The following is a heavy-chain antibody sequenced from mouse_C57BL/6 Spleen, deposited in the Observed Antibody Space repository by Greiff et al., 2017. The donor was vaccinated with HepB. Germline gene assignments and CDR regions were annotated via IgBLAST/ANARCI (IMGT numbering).Heavy chain of an antibody. CDR2: IHPSDSDT. CDR3: AICLYDYDVFYAMDY. D-gene: IGHD2-4*01. V-gene: IGHV1-74*01. J-gene: IGHJ4*01. CDR1: GYTFTSYW. Sequence: VKLQQPGAELVKPGASVKVSCKASGYTFTSYWMHWVKQRPGQGLEWIGRIHPSDSDTNYNQKFKGKATLTVDKSSSTAYMQLSSLTSEDSAVYYCAICLYDYDVFYAMDYWGQGTSVTVSS.